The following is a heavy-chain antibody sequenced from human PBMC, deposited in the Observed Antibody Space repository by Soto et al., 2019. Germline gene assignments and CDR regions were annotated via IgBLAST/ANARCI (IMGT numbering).Heavy chain of an antibody. Sequence: QVQLVESGGGVVQPGRSLRLSCAASGFTFSSYGMHWVRQAPGKGLEWVAVISYDGSNKYYADSVKGRFTISRDNSKNTLYLQMNSLRAEDTAVYYCAKWAETYYYDSSGYFPDYWGQGTLVTVSS. V-gene: IGHV3-30*18. CDR2: ISYDGSNK. D-gene: IGHD3-22*01. CDR3: AKWAETYYYDSSGYFPDY. J-gene: IGHJ4*02. CDR1: GFTFSSYG.